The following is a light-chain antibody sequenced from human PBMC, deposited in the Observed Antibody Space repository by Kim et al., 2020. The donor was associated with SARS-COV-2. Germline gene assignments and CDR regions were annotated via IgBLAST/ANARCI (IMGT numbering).Light chain of an antibody. V-gene: IGLV4-69*01. CDR2: LNSDGSH. CDR1: GGNSSYA. J-gene: IGLJ2*01. CDR3: QTWGTGIVV. Sequence: SVRLTCPMGGGNSSYAIAWHQQQPEKGPRYLMKLNSDGSHSKGDGIPDRFSGSSSGAERYLTISSLQSEDEADYYCQTWGTGIVVFGGGTQLTVL.